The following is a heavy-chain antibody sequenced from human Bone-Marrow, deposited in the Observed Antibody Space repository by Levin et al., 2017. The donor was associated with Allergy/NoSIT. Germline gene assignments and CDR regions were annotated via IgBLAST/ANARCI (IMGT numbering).Heavy chain of an antibody. CDR2: IYYSGST. V-gene: IGHV4-39*01. CDR3: ARPAAVAGPPGTQEYGYFDL. CDR1: GGSISSSSYY. J-gene: IGHJ2*01. Sequence: TSETLSLTCTVSGGSISSSSYYWGWIRQPPGKGLEWIGSIYYSGSTYYNPSLKSRVTISVDTSKNQFSLKLSSVTAADTAVYYCARPAAVAGPPGTQEYGYFDLWGRGTLVTVSS. D-gene: IGHD6-19*01.